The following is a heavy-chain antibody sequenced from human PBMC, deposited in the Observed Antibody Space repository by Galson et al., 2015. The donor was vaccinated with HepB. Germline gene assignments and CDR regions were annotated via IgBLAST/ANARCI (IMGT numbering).Heavy chain of an antibody. CDR3: AKGIDYGSGIYGGYGMDV. Sequence: SLRLSCAASGFTFSNYGIHWVRQAPGKGLEWVALISCDGSYKYYADSVKGRFTISRDNSKNTLYLQMNSLRAEDTAVYYCAKGIDYGSGIYGGYGMDVWGQGTTGTVPS. V-gene: IGHV3-30*18. D-gene: IGHD3-10*01. CDR2: ISCDGSYK. CDR1: GFTFSNYG. J-gene: IGHJ6*02.